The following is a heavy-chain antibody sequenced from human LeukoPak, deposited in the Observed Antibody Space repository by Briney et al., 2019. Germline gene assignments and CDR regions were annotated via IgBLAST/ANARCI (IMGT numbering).Heavy chain of an antibody. J-gene: IGHJ4*02. V-gene: IGHV3-48*01. CDR2: ISSSTI. Sequence: GGSLRLSCAASGFTFSTYSMNWVRQAPGKGLEWVSYISSSTIHHADSVKGRFTISRDNAKNSLYLQMNSLRAEDTAVYYCARDTRLYYYDSSDFDYWGQGTLVTVSS. D-gene: IGHD3-22*01. CDR1: GFTFSTYS. CDR3: ARDTRLYYYDSSDFDY.